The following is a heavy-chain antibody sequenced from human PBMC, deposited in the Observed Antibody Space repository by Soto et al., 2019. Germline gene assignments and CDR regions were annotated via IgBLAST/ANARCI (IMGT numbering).Heavy chain of an antibody. CDR2: ISSTTNYI. CDR3: ARESEDLTSNFDY. J-gene: IGHJ4*02. V-gene: IGHV3-21*06. Sequence: LRLSCAASGFTFTRYSMNWVRQAPGKGLEWVSSISSTTNYIYYGDSMKGQFTISRDNAKNSLYLEMNSLRAEDTAVYYCARESEDLTSNFDYWGQGTLVTVSS. CDR1: GFTFTRYS.